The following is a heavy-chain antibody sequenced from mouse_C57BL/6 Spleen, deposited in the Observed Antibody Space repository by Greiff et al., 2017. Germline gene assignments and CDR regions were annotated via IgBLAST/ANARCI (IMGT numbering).Heavy chain of an antibody. Sequence: QVQLQQSGAELVRPGASVTLSCKASGYTFTDYEMHWVKQTPVHGLAWIGAIDPETGGTAYNQKFKSKAILTADKSSSTAYMELRSLTSEDSAVYYCTRDYGSNYAMDYWGQGTSVTVSS. CDR3: TRDYGSNYAMDY. D-gene: IGHD1-1*01. CDR2: IDPETGGT. V-gene: IGHV1-15*01. CDR1: GYTFTDYE. J-gene: IGHJ4*01.